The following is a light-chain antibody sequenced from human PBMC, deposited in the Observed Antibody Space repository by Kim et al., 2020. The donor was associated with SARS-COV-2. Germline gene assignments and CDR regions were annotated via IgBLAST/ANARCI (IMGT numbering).Light chain of an antibody. J-gene: IGLJ3*02. CDR1: GGGVGADHY. CDR3: STYTDSVM. V-gene: IGLV2-14*03. CDR2: DVS. Sequence: SLGLAIPLSCTGGGGGVGADHYFSWYRHHPGKAPKLMIYDVSLRPSGVSNRFSGSKSGNTASLTISGLQAEDEADYYCSTYTDSVMFGGGTQLTVL.